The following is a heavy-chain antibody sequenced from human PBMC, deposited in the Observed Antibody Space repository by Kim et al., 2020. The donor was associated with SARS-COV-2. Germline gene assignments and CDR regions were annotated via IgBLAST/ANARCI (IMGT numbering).Heavy chain of an antibody. CDR1: GFTFSSYS. D-gene: IGHD5-18*01. CDR2: ISSSSSTI. Sequence: GGSLRLSCAASGFTFSSYSMNWVRQAPGKGLEWVSYISSSSSTIYYADSVKGRFTISRDNAKNSLYLQMNSLRDEDTAVYYCARDRDPYRYGPYYYGMDVGGKGTTVPVPS. V-gene: IGHV3-48*02. CDR3: ARDRDPYRYGPYYYGMDV. J-gene: IGHJ6*04.